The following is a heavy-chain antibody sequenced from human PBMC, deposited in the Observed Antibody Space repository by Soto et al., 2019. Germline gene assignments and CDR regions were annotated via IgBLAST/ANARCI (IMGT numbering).Heavy chain of an antibody. J-gene: IGHJ4*02. Sequence: ASETLSLTYTVSGGSVSGRDDYWSWIRQPPGKRLEWLGYTYDSGKTYYNPSLRSRLSISVDMSNNQFSLQVTSVTAADTAVYYCARGHDFWSGYYPYWGQGALVTVSS. D-gene: IGHD3-3*01. CDR1: GGSVSGRDDY. V-gene: IGHV4-30-4*01. CDR3: ARGHDFWSGYYPY. CDR2: TYDSGKT.